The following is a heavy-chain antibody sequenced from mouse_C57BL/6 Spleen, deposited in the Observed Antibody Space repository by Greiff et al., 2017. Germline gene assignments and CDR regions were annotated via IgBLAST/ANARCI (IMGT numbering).Heavy chain of an antibody. J-gene: IGHJ3*01. Sequence: VQLQQSGPELVKPGASVTISCKASGYAFSSSWMNWVKQRPGKGLEWIGRIYPGDGDTNYNGKFKGKATLTADKSSSTAYMQLSSLTSEESAVYFCARSFAYWGQGTLVTVSA. CDR1: GYAFSSSW. CDR2: IYPGDGDT. CDR3: ARSFAY. V-gene: IGHV1-82*01.